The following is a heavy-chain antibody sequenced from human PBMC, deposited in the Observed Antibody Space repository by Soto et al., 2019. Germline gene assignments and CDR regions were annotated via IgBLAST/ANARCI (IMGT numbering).Heavy chain of an antibody. CDR1: GSTFSSYA. Sequence: GGSLRLSCSASGSTFSSYAMHWVRQAPGKGLEYVSAISSNGGSTYYADSVKGRFTISRDNSKNTLYLQMSSLRAEDTAVYYCVKSYYDSSGYYYGYWGQGTLVTVSS. CDR2: ISSNGGST. V-gene: IGHV3-64D*06. J-gene: IGHJ4*02. D-gene: IGHD3-22*01. CDR3: VKSYYDSSGYYYGY.